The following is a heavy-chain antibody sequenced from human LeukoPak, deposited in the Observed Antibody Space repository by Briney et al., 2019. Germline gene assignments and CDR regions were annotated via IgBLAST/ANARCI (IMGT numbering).Heavy chain of an antibody. CDR3: TRLRSRRVEIVMVPDDFDY. CDR2: IRSKVFGGTA. V-gene: IGHV3-49*04. CDR1: GFTFGDYA. D-gene: IGHD5-24*01. Sequence: PGGSLRLSCTTSGFTFGDYAMSCVRQAPGKGLEWVGFIRSKVFGGTAEYAASLKGRFSISRDDSKTSAYLQMNSLKTEDTAVYYCTRLRSRRVEIVMVPDDFDYWGQGTLVTVSS. J-gene: IGHJ4*02.